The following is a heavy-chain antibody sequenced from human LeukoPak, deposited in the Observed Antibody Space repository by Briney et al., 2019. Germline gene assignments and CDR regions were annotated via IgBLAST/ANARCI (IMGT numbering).Heavy chain of an antibody. V-gene: IGHV4-34*01. CDR3: ARAKRPSTYYYDSSGSAGHLDY. J-gene: IGHJ4*02. CDR2: INHSGST. Sequence: PSETLSLTCAVYGGSFSGYYWSWIRQPPGKGLEGIGEINHSGSTNYNPSLKSRVTISVDTSNNQFSLKLSSVTAADTAVYYCARAKRPSTYYYDSSGSAGHLDYWGQGTLVTVSS. CDR1: GGSFSGYY. D-gene: IGHD3-22*01.